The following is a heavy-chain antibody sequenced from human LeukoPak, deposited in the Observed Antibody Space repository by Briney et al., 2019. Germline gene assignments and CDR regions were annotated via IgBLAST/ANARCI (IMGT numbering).Heavy chain of an antibody. CDR3: ARVSRHLGYSSSGWFDP. CDR1: GYTFTSYD. D-gene: IGHD6-13*01. J-gene: IGHJ5*02. V-gene: IGHV1-8*01. CDR2: MNPNSGNT. Sequence: ASVKVSCKASGYTFTSYDINWVRQATGQGLEWMGWMNPNSGNTGYAQKFQGRVTMTRNTSISTAYMVLSSLRSEDTAVYYCARVSRHLGYSSSGWFDPWGQGTLVTVSS.